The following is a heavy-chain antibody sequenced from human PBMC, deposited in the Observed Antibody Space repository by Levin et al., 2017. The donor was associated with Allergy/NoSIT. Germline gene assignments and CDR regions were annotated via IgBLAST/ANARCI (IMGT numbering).Heavy chain of an antibody. CDR2: INHSGST. CDR1: GGSFSGYY. D-gene: IGHD3-10*01. V-gene: IGHV4-34*01. Sequence: SETLSLTCAVYGGSFSGYYWSWIRQPPGKGLEWIGEINHSGSTNYNPSLKSRVTISVDTTKNQLSLKLSSVTAADTAVYYCARKDAITMVRGVINYYYGMDVWGQGTTVTVSS. CDR3: ARKDAITMVRGVINYYYGMDV. J-gene: IGHJ6*02.